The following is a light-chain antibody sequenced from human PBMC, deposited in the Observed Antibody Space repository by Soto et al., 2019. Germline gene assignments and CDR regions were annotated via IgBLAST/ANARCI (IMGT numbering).Light chain of an antibody. J-gene: IGKJ5*01. CDR1: ESVSSY. CDR2: DAA. Sequence: EIVLTQSPATLSLSPGERATLSCRASESVSSYLAWYRQKPGQGPRLRSYDAANRATGIPARFSGSGSGTDFTLTISSLDPEDFAVYYCQQRSHWPITFGQGTRLEIK. CDR3: QQRSHWPIT. V-gene: IGKV3-11*01.